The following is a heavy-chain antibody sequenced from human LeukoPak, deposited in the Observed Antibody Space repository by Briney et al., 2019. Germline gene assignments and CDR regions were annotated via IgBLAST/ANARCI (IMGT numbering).Heavy chain of an antibody. CDR1: GYTFTGYY. CDR2: INPNSGGT. V-gene: IGHV1-2*02. D-gene: IGHD2-21*01. CDR3: AREAPSTKLRYMDV. J-gene: IGHJ6*03. Sequence: ASVKVSCKASGYTFTGYYMHWVRQAPGQGLELMGWINPNSGGTNYAQKFQGRVTMTRDTSISTAYMELSRLRSDDTAVYYCAREAPSTKLRYMDVWGKGTTVTVSS.